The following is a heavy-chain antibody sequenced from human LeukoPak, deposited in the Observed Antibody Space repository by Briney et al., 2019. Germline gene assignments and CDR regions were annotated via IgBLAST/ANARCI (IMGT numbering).Heavy chain of an antibody. CDR2: GFDSGSA. CDR3: AWLRGDMTPGTSDFEY. V-gene: IGHV4-39*01. Sequence: SETLSLTCTVPGGSISGSSYYWAWIRQPPGKGLEWLGSGFDSGSAYYNTSLKRLVTFSVDTSKNQFSLNNSSVTAADTAVYFCAWLRGDMTPGTSDFEYWGQGTPVTVSS. J-gene: IGHJ4*02. D-gene: IGHD4-17*01. CDR1: GGSISGSSYY.